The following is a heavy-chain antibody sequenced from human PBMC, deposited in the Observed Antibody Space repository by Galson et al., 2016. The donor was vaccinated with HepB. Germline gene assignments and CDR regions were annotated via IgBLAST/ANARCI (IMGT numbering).Heavy chain of an antibody. J-gene: IGHJ5*02. D-gene: IGHD2/OR15-2a*01. Sequence: CAISGDSVSSNSAAWTWIRQSPLRGLEWLGRTYYRSKWYNDYAVSVKSRISIHPDTSKNRFSLQLNSVTPEDTAVYYCARVRCSTFRCQNWFDPWGQGTLVAGSS. CDR1: GDSVSSNSAA. CDR2: TYYRSKWYN. CDR3: ARVRCSTFRCQNWFDP. V-gene: IGHV6-1*01.